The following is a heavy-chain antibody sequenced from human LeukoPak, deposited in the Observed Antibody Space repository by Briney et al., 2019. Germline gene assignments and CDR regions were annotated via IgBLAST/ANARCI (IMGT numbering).Heavy chain of an antibody. D-gene: IGHD6-19*01. CDR3: ARALAVAGIFLQGY. Sequence: GGSLRLSCAASGFTFSSYEMNWVRQAPGKGLEWVSYISSSGSTIYYADSVKGRFTISRDNAKNSLYLQMNSLRAEDTAVYYCARALAVAGIFLQGYWGQGTLVTVSS. CDR2: ISSSGSTI. V-gene: IGHV3-48*03. CDR1: GFTFSSYE. J-gene: IGHJ4*02.